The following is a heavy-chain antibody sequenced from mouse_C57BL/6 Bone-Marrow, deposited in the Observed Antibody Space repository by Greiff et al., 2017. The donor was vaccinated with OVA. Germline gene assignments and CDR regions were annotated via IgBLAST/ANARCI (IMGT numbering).Heavy chain of an antibody. J-gene: IGHJ4*01. V-gene: IGHV1-19*01. CDR1: GYTFTDYY. CDR2: INPYNGGT. D-gene: IGHD1-1*01. CDR3: ARPRGYGSSYYAMDY. Sequence: VQLQQSGPVLVKPGASVKMSCKASGYTFTDYYMNWVKQSHGKSLEWIGVINPYNGGTSYNQKFKGKATLTVDKSSSTAYMELNSLTSEDSAVYYCARPRGYGSSYYAMDYWGQGTSVTVSS.